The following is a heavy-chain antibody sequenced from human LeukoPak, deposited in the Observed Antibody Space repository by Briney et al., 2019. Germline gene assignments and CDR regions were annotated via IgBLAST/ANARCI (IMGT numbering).Heavy chain of an antibody. Sequence: SETLSLTCTVSGGSISNSSYYWGWIRQPPGKGLEWIGSIYYSGSTYYNPSLKSRVTISVDTSKNQFSLKLSSVTAADTAVYYCARLAVAGTAWWFDPWGQGTLVTVSS. CDR1: GGSISNSSYY. J-gene: IGHJ5*02. CDR3: ARLAVAGTAWWFDP. V-gene: IGHV4-39*07. D-gene: IGHD6-19*01. CDR2: IYYSGST.